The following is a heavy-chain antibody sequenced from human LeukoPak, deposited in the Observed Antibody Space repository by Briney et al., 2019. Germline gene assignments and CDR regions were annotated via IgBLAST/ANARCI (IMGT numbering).Heavy chain of an antibody. CDR2: INPSGGST. J-gene: IGHJ4*02. CDR3: AKGPGFDY. CDR1: GYTFTSYY. V-gene: IGHV1-46*01. Sequence: ASVKVSCKASGYTFTSYYMHWVRQAPGQGLEWMGIINPSGGSTSYTQKFQGRVTFTRDTSASTAYMDLSSLRSEDTAVYYCAKGPGFDYWGQGTLVTVSS.